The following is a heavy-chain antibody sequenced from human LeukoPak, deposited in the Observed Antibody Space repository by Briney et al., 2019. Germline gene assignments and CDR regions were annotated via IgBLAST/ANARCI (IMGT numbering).Heavy chain of an antibody. V-gene: IGHV3-11*06. CDR2: ISSSSSYT. J-gene: IGHJ4*02. D-gene: IGHD3-9*01. CDR3: ARVLTSTVPRSIFDY. Sequence: GGSLRLSCAASGFTFSDYYMSWLRQAPGKGLEWVSYISSSSSYTNYADSVKGRFTISRDNAKNTLYLQMNSLRAEDTAVYYCARVLTSTVPRSIFDYWGQGTLVTVSS. CDR1: GFTFSDYY.